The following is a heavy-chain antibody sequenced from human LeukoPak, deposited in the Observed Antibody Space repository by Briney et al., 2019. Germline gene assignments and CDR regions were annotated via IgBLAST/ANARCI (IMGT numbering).Heavy chain of an antibody. CDR3: ARGGSGSYYPIDY. CDR1: GFTFSSHW. Sequence: GGSLRLSCAASGFTFSSHWMHWVRQAPGKGLVWVSRINSDGSSTSYADSVKGRFTISRDNAKNTLYLQMNSLRAEDTAVYYCARGGSGSYYPIDYWGQGTLVTVSS. J-gene: IGHJ4*02. V-gene: IGHV3-74*01. CDR2: INSDGSST. D-gene: IGHD3-10*01.